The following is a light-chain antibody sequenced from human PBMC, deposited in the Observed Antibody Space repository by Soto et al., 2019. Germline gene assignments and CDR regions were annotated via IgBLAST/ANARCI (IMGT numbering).Light chain of an antibody. CDR2: DAS. Sequence: EIVLTQSPGTLSLSPGERATLSCRASQSVGNNYLAWYQQKPGQPPRFLMYDASTRATGISDRFSGSGSGPDFTLTITRLEPEDFAVYYCQEYGSTPLTFGGGTKVEIK. CDR3: QEYGSTPLT. CDR1: QSVGNNY. V-gene: IGKV3-20*01. J-gene: IGKJ4*01.